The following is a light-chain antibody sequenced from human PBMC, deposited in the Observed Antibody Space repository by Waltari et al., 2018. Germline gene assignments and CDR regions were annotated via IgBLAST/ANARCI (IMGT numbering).Light chain of an antibody. J-gene: IGLJ1*01. CDR2: SNN. CDR1: RSTLGSNT. CDR3: AAWDDSLNGYV. V-gene: IGLV1-44*01. Sequence: QSVLTQPPSASGTPGQRVPISCSGSRSTLGSNTGHWYQQLPGTAPKLLIYSNNQRPSGVPDRFSGSKSGTSASLAISGLQSEDEADYYCAAWDDSLNGYVFGTGTKVTVL.